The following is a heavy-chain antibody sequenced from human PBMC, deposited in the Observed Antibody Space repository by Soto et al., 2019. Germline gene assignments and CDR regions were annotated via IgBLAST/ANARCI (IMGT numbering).Heavy chain of an antibody. J-gene: IGHJ3*02. CDR2: ISAYNGNT. CDR1: GYTFTSYA. D-gene: IGHD6-25*01. Sequence: ASVKVSCKASGYTFTSYAMHWVRQAPGQGLEWMGWISAYNGNTNYAQKLQGRVTMTTDTSTSTAYMELRSLRSDDTAVYYCASSSRFRSDAFDIWGQGTMVTVSS. CDR3: ASSSRFRSDAFDI. V-gene: IGHV1-18*01.